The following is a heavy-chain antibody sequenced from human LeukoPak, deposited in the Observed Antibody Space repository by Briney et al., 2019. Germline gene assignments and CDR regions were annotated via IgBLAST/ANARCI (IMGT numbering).Heavy chain of an antibody. J-gene: IGHJ4*02. Sequence: GGSLRLSCAASGFTFSSYSMNWVRQAQGKGVEWVSSISSSSSYIYYADSVKGRFTISRDNANNSLYLQMNSLRAEDTAVYYCARVGVAVAGTGVDYWGQGTLVTVSS. D-gene: IGHD6-19*01. CDR3: ARVGVAVAGTGVDY. CDR2: ISSSSSYI. V-gene: IGHV3-21*01. CDR1: GFTFSSYS.